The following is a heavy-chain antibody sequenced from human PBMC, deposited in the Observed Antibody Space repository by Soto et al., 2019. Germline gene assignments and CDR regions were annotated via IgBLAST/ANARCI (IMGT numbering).Heavy chain of an antibody. CDR2: INPNSGGT. CDR3: AREVDASGWFAY. Sequence: QVQLVQSGAEVKKPGASVKVSCKASGFSLSDYYLHWVRLAPGQGPEWMGWINPNSGGTKFGANFQGRITLTRDTSIYTAYMELSGLTSDDTAIYYCAREVDASGWFAYWGQGTQVTVSP. J-gene: IGHJ4*02. D-gene: IGHD6-25*01. V-gene: IGHV1-2*02. CDR1: GFSLSDYY.